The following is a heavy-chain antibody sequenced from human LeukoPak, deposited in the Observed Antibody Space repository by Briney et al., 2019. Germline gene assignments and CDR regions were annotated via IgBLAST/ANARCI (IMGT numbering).Heavy chain of an antibody. Sequence: ASVKVSCKASGYTFTGYYMHWVRQAPGQGLEWMGWINPNSGGTNYAQKFQGRVTMTRDTSISTAYMELRSLRSDDTAVYYCARDFYDTSGYWYDAFDIWGQGTMVTVSS. V-gene: IGHV1-2*02. CDR1: GYTFTGYY. J-gene: IGHJ3*02. CDR3: ARDFYDTSGYWYDAFDI. D-gene: IGHD3-22*01. CDR2: INPNSGGT.